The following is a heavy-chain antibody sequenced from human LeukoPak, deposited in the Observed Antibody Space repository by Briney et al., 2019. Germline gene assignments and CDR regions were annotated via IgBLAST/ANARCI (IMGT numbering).Heavy chain of an antibody. CDR1: GGTFSSYA. Sequence: SVKVSCKASGGTFSSYAISWVRQAPGRGLEWMGGIIPIFGTANYEQKFQGKVTITADESTSTAYMELSSLRSEDTAVYYCARDQSSGYSRQHDYWGQGTLVTVSS. CDR2: IIPIFGTA. V-gene: IGHV1-69*01. D-gene: IGHD3-10*01. CDR3: ARDQSSGYSRQHDY. J-gene: IGHJ4*02.